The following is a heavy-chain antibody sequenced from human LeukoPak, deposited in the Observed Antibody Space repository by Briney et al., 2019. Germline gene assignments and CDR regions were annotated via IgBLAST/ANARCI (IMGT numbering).Heavy chain of an antibody. D-gene: IGHD6-13*01. V-gene: IGHV4-30-4*08. Sequence: SETLSLTCTVSGGSISSSSYYWSWIRQPPGKGLEWIGYIYYSGSTYYNPSLKSRVTISVDTSKNQFSLKLGSVTAADTAVYYCARVIAAAMDAFDIWGQGTMVTVSS. CDR2: IYYSGST. J-gene: IGHJ3*02. CDR1: GGSISSSSYY. CDR3: ARVIAAAMDAFDI.